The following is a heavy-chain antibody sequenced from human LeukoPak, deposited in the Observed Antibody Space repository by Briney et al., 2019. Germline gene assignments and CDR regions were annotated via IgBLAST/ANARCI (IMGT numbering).Heavy chain of an antibody. J-gene: IGHJ5*02. V-gene: IGHV4-4*07. Sequence: PSETLSLTCTVSGGSSSSYYWSWIRQPAGKGREWIGRIYTSGSTNYNPSLKSRVTMSVDTSKNQFSLKLSSVTAADTAVYYCARSLYSSSFLQNWFDPWGQGTLVTVSS. CDR3: ARSLYSSSFLQNWFDP. CDR1: GGSSSSYY. D-gene: IGHD6-13*01. CDR2: IYTSGST.